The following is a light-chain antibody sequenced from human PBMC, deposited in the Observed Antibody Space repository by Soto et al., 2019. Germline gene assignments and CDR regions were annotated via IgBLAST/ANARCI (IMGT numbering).Light chain of an antibody. CDR3: HQYGSSPYT. V-gene: IGKV3-20*01. Sequence: EIVLTQSPGTLSLSPGERATLSCRASQSVSSSYLAWYQQKPGQAPRLLIYGASSRATGLPARFSGSGSGTDFTLTINRLELEEFAVYYCHQYGSSPYTCGQGTKLEI. CDR2: GAS. J-gene: IGKJ2*01. CDR1: QSVSSSY.